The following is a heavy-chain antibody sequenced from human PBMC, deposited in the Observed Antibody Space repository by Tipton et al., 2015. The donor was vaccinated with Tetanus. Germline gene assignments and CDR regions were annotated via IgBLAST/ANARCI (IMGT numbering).Heavy chain of an antibody. D-gene: IGHD3-10*01. J-gene: IGHJ4*02. CDR1: GGSLSGFY. Sequence: TLSLTCAVSGGSLSGFYWSWIRQPPGKALEWIGSIYYSGSTFYHPSLQSRVTISVDTSKNQFSLRLSSVTAADTAVYFCARHPPPYYYGSGSYLDYWGQGTPVTVSS. CDR2: IYYSGST. V-gene: IGHV4-30-2*03. CDR3: ARHPPPYYYGSGSYLDY.